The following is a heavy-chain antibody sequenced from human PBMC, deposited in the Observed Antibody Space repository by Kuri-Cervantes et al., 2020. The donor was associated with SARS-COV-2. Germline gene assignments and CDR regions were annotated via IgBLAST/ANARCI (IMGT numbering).Heavy chain of an antibody. Sequence: SGPTLVKPTQTLTLTCTFSGFSLSTSGVGVGWIRQPPGKALEWLALIYWDDDKRYSPSLKSRLTITKGTSKNQVVLTMTNMDPVDTATYYCAHNQKLDTLFDYWGQGTLVTVSS. V-gene: IGHV2-5*02. J-gene: IGHJ4*02. CDR3: AHNQKLDTLFDY. D-gene: IGHD2-15*01. CDR2: IYWDDDK. CDR1: GFSLSTSGVG.